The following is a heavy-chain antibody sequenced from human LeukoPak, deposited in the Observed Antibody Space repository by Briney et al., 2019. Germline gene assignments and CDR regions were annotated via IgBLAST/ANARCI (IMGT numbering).Heavy chain of an antibody. CDR3: ARGHSGDGYHFDY. J-gene: IGHJ4*02. CDR2: INPTSGGT. CDR1: GYTFTDYY. D-gene: IGHD2-21*01. V-gene: IGHV1-2*02. Sequence: ASVKVSSKASGYTFTDYYVNWVRQAPGQGLEWVGWINPTSGGTSYAQKFQGRVTLTRDTSINTAYMDLSSLRYDDTAIYYCARGHSGDGYHFDYWGQGTLVAVSS.